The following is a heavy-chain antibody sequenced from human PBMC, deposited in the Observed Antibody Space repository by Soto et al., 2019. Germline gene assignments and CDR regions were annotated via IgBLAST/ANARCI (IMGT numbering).Heavy chain of an antibody. CDR2: ISSSSSYI. J-gene: IGHJ4*02. CDR3: ARDTGRIRYFDWLLDYFDY. D-gene: IGHD3-9*01. Sequence: GGSLRLSCAASGFTFSSYSMNWVRQAPGKGLEWVSSISSSSSYIYYADSVKGRFTISRDNSKNTLYLQMNSLRAEDTAVYYCARDTGRIRYFDWLLDYFDYWGQGTLVTVS. CDR1: GFTFSSYS. V-gene: IGHV3-21*01.